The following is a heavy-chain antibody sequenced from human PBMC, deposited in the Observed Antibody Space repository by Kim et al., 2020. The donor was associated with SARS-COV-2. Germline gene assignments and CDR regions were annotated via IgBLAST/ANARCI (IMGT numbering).Heavy chain of an antibody. CDR2: IYYSGTT. D-gene: IGHD1-1*01. CDR3: AGQDWNYYMDV. CDR1: GGPISSHY. Sequence: SETLSLTCTVSGGPISSHYWSWIRQPPGMGLEWIGYIYYSGTTNYNSSLKSRVTISVDTSKNQFSLKLSSVTAADTAVYYCAGQDWNYYMDVWGKGTTVTVSS. J-gene: IGHJ6*03. V-gene: IGHV4-59*08.